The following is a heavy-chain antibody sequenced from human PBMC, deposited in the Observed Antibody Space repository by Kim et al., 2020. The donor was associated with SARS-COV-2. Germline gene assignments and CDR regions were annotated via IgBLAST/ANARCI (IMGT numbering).Heavy chain of an antibody. V-gene: IGHV4-34*01. D-gene: IGHD6-13*01. J-gene: IGHJ4*02. CDR3: ARGIAAAGTCDY. Sequence: NYNPSLKGRVTISVDTSKMQFSLMLSSVAAAVTAVYYCARGIAAAGTCDYWGQGTLVTVSS.